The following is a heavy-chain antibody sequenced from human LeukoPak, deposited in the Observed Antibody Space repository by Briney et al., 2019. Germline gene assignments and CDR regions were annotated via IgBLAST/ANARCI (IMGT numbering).Heavy chain of an antibody. CDR3: ARISCSRSSCYGVYDY. D-gene: IGHD2-15*01. Sequence: GGSLRLSCAASRFTFSDYWMTWVRQAPGKGLEWVANIRQDGSEKYYVDSVKGRFTISRDNAKNSVYLQMNSLRAEDTAVYYCARISCSRSSCYGVYDYWGQGSLVTVSS. J-gene: IGHJ4*02. CDR2: IRQDGSEK. CDR1: RFTFSDYW. V-gene: IGHV3-7*01.